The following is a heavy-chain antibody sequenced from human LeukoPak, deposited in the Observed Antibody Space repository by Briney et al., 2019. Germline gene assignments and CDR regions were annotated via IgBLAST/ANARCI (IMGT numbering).Heavy chain of an antibody. Sequence: GGSLRLSCAASGFTFSSYGMSWVRQAPGKGLEWVSAISGSGGSTYYADSVKGRFTISRDNSKNTLYLQMNSLRAEDTAVYYCAKVETGTMVRGVIIPYPFDYWGQGTLVTVSS. J-gene: IGHJ4*02. CDR1: GFTFSSYG. V-gene: IGHV3-23*01. D-gene: IGHD3-10*01. CDR3: AKVETGTMVRGVIIPYPFDY. CDR2: ISGSGGST.